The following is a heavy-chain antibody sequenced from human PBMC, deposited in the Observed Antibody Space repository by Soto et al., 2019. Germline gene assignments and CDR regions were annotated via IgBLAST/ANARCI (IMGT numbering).Heavy chain of an antibody. CDR3: ATGKLYYDVWGSCRYHFDY. D-gene: IGHD3-16*02. CDR2: INHSGST. J-gene: IGHJ4*02. CDR1: GGSFSGYY. Sequence: PSETLSLTCAVYGGSFSGYYWSWIRQPPGTGLEWIGEINHSGSTNSNPSLPRRVTLSVATSKNQFPLQLSSVTAADTAVSYCATGKLYYDVWGSCRYHFDYWGQGTVVTVSS. V-gene: IGHV4-34*01.